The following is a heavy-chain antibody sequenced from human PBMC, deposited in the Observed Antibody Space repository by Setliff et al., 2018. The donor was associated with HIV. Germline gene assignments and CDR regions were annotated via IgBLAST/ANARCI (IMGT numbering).Heavy chain of an antibody. Sequence: GASVKVSCKASGYNLIDYNFIWVRQAPGQGLEWMGWMNPNSGNTGYAQKFQGRVTMTKDESTGTVYMELSSLRAEDTAVYYCARKAGYCPHGGCWSPLDYWGQGTLVTVSS. CDR2: MNPNSGNT. CDR3: ARKAGYCPHGGCWSPLDY. V-gene: IGHV1-8*02. J-gene: IGHJ4*02. D-gene: IGHD2-8*01. CDR1: GYNLIDYN.